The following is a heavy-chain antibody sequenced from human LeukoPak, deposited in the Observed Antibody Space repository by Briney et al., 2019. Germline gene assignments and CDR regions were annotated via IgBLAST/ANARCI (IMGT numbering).Heavy chain of an antibody. V-gene: IGHV3-23*01. Sequence: PGRCLSLACVAAAPSVGSYATGWVRQTPGKGRGWVSAISGGGDRTYYTDSVKGRSTIRRNNSKNTLFLQMTGLRADDTAVYYCAVTGYSSRSPNGWGQGTTVTVSS. D-gene: IGHD6-13*01. CDR1: APSVGSYA. J-gene: IGHJ3*01. CDR3: AVTGYSSRSPNG. CDR2: ISGGGDRT.